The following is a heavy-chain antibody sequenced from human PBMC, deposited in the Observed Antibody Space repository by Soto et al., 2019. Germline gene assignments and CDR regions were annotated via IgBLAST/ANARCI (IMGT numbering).Heavy chain of an antibody. CDR3: ARDYQLLFYYYGMDV. CDR2: ISSSSNYI. Sequence: GGSLRLSCAASGFTFSSYSMNWVRQAPGKGLEWVSSISSSSNYIYYADSVKGRFTISRDNAKNSLYLQMNSLRAEDTAVYYCARDYQLLFYYYGMDVWGQGTTVTVSS. D-gene: IGHD2-2*01. V-gene: IGHV3-21*01. J-gene: IGHJ6*02. CDR1: GFTFSSYS.